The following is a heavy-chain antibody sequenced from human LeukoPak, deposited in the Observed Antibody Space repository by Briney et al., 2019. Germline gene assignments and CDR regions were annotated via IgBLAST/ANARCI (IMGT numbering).Heavy chain of an antibody. J-gene: IGHJ1*01. D-gene: IGHD1-26*01. V-gene: IGHV3-23*01. CDR2: ISGSGGST. CDR3: AKDSAYRSGSYAYLYFQH. Sequence: GGSLRLSCAASEFTFSSYAMSWVRQAPGKGLEWVSAISGSGGSTYYADSVKGRFTISRDNSKNTLYLQMNSLRAEDTAVYYCAKDSAYRSGSYAYLYFQHWGQGTLVTVSS. CDR1: EFTFSSYA.